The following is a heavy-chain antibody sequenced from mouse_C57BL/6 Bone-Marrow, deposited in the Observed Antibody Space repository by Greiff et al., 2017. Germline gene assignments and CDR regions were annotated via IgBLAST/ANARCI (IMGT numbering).Heavy chain of an antibody. V-gene: IGHV1-54*01. CDR2: INPGSGGT. J-gene: IGHJ2*01. D-gene: IGHD1-1*01. Sequence: VQLQQSGAELVRPGTSVKVSCKASGYAFTNYLIEWVKQRPGQGLEWIGVINPGSGGTNYNEKFKGKATLTADKSSSTAYMQLSSLTSEDSAVYFCARKEEILLGYYFDDWGQGTTLTVSS. CDR1: GYAFTNYL. CDR3: ARKEEILLGYYFDD.